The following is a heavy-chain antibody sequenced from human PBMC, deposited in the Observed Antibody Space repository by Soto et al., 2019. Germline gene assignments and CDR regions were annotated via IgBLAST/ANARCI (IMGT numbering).Heavy chain of an antibody. Sequence: QVQLQESGPGLVKPSETLSLTCTVSGGSISGYYWTWIRQPPGKGLERVGSLFYGSTNDDNPSLKSRLTDSLDTSKYLFSLKLRAVTAAVTAVYYCARHRGPAPVYWGQGTLVSASS. CDR1: GGSISGYY. CDR3: ARHRGPAPVY. V-gene: IGHV4-39*01. CDR2: LFYGSTN. J-gene: IGHJ4*02. D-gene: IGHD3-10*01.